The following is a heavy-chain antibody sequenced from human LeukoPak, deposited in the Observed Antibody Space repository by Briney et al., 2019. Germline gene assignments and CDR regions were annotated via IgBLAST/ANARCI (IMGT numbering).Heavy chain of an antibody. CDR3: ARSTTVTTGDY. CDR2: IYHSGST. J-gene: IGHJ4*02. CDR1: GFTFSSYW. D-gene: IGHD4-17*01. V-gene: IGHV4-4*02. Sequence: GSLRLSCAASGFTFSSYWMSWVRQPPGKGLEWIGEIYHSGSTNYNPSLKSRVTISVDKSKNQFSLKLSSVTAADTAVYYCARSTTVTTGDYWGQGTLVTVSS.